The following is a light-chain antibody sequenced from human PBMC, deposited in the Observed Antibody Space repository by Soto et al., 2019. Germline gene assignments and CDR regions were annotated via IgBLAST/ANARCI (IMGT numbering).Light chain of an antibody. Sequence: QSVLTQPASVSGSPGQSITISCTGTSSDVGGYNYVSWYQQHPGKAPKLMIYEVSNRPSGVSNRFSGSKSGNTASLTISGLQAEDEADYYCQSYDSSNWVFGTGTKLTVL. V-gene: IGLV2-14*01. CDR2: EVS. CDR1: SSDVGGYNY. J-gene: IGLJ1*01. CDR3: QSYDSSNWV.